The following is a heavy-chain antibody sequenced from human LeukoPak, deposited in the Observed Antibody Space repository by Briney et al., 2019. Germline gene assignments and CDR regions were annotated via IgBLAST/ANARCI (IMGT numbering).Heavy chain of an antibody. J-gene: IGHJ4*02. Sequence: GGSLRLSCAASGFTFSSYNMNWVRQAPGKGLEWVSSISSSSSYIYYADSVKGRFTISRDNAKNSLFLQMNSLRVEDTAVYYCARIGESWGDYFDSWGQGVLVTVSS. CDR1: GFTFSSYN. CDR2: ISSSSSYI. V-gene: IGHV3-21*04. D-gene: IGHD3-16*01. CDR3: ARIGESWGDYFDS.